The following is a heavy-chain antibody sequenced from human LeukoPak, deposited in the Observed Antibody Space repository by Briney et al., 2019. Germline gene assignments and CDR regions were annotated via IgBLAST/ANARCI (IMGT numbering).Heavy chain of an antibody. J-gene: IGHJ4*02. Sequence: SWIRQPPGXGLEWIGEINHSGSTNYNPSLKSRVTISVDTSKNQFSLKLSSVTAADTAVYYCARGSIVVVAATGYYFDYWGQGTLVTVSS. CDR2: INHSGST. CDR3: ARGSIVVVAATGYYFDY. D-gene: IGHD2-15*01. V-gene: IGHV4-34*01.